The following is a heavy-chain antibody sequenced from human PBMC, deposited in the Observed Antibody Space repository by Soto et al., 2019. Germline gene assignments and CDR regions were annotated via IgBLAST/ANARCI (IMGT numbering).Heavy chain of an antibody. D-gene: IGHD2-2*01. CDR3: ARGVSDIVVVPAAMTEYYYYGMDV. V-gene: IGHV4-59*01. CDR1: GGSISSYY. CDR2: IYYSGST. J-gene: IGHJ6*02. Sequence: SETLSLTCTVSGGSISSYYWSWIRQPPGKGLEWIGYIYYSGSTNYNPSLKSRVTISVDTSKNQFSLKLSSVTAADTAVYYCARGVSDIVVVPAAMTEYYYYGMDVWGQGTTVTVSS.